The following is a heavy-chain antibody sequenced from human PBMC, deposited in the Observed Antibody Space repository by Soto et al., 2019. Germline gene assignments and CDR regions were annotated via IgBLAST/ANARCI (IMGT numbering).Heavy chain of an antibody. J-gene: IGHJ4*02. CDR1: GFTFSSYA. CDR2: ISYDGSNK. D-gene: IGHD6-19*01. CDR3: ARVPAEFDY. V-gene: IGHV3-30-3*01. Sequence: GSLRLSCAASGFTFSSYAMHWVRQAPGKGLEWVAVISYDGSNKYYADSVKGRFTISRDNSKNTLYLQMNSLRAEDTAVYYCARVPAEFDYWGQGTLVTVSS.